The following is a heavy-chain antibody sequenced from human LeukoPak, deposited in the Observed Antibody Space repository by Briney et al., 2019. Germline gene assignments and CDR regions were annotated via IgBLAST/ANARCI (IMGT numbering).Heavy chain of an antibody. J-gene: IGHJ6*02. CDR3: ARDPTPITTVSYGMDV. V-gene: IGHV3-30-3*01. D-gene: IGHD4-17*01. CDR1: GLTFSSYA. Sequence: GGSLRLSCAASGLTFSSYAMHWVRQAPGKGLEWVAVISYDGSNKYYADSVKGRFTISRDNSKNTLYLQMNSLRAEDTAVYYCARDPTPITTVSYGMDVWGQGTTVTVSS. CDR2: ISYDGSNK.